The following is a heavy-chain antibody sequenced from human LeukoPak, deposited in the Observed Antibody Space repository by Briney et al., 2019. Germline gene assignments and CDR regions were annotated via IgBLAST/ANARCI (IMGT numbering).Heavy chain of an antibody. D-gene: IGHD6-13*01. CDR1: GFTFSSYG. CDR2: ISGSGGST. V-gene: IGHV3-23*01. CDR3: AKGASSWPYFDY. J-gene: IGHJ4*02. Sequence: PGGSLRLSCAASGFTFSSYGMRWVRQAPGKGLEWVSAISGSGGSTYYADSVKGRFTISRDNSKNTLYLQMNSLRAEDTAVYYCAKGASSWPYFDYWGQGTLVTVSS.